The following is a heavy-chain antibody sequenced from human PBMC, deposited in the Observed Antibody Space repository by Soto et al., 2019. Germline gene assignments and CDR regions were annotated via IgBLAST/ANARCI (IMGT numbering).Heavy chain of an antibody. J-gene: IGHJ4*02. Sequence: QVQLVESGGDVVQPGRSLRLSCAASGFAFSSYAMHWVRQAPGKGLEWVAVISYNGDTTYYAESVKGRFTISIDNSMNTLYLQMNSLRAENTAVYYCATDQIPGPPAYCDYWGQGTLVTVSS. CDR3: ATDQIPGPPAYCDY. V-gene: IGHV3-30-3*01. CDR1: GFAFSSYA. CDR2: ISYNGDTT.